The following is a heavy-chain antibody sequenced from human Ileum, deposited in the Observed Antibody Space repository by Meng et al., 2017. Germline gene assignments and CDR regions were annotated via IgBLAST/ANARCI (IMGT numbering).Heavy chain of an antibody. CDR3: ARHGAFRSHLDD. CDR1: GGSISSRTSY. Sequence: QLQLQESGPRLVKPSELLSLTCSVSGGSISSRTSYWGWIRQPPGMGLEWIVSFFYGGTTYYNPSLESRVTTSVDTSKSQFSLNLKSVSAADTAVYFCARHGAFRSHLDDWGQGTLVTVSS. J-gene: IGHJ4*02. CDR2: FFYGGTT. V-gene: IGHV4-39*01. D-gene: IGHD3-3*02.